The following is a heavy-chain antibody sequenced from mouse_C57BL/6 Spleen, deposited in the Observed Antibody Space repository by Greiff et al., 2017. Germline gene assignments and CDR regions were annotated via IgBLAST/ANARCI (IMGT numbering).Heavy chain of an antibody. CDR3: ARSGLRPGAFAY. Sequence: QVHVKQPGTELVKPGASVKLSCKASGYTFTSYWMHWVKQRPGQGLEWIGNINPSNGGTNYNEKFKSKATLTVDKSSSTAYMQLSSLTSEDSAVYYCARSGLRPGAFAYWGQGTLVTVSA. CDR1: GYTFTSYW. D-gene: IGHD3-2*02. CDR2: INPSNGGT. J-gene: IGHJ3*01. V-gene: IGHV1-53*01.